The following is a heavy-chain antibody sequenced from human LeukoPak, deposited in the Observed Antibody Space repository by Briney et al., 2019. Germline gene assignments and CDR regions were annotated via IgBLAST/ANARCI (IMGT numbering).Heavy chain of an antibody. CDR3: ATKTSTYYDFWSGQKPGWYFDL. V-gene: IGHV4-39*01. CDR2: IYYSGST. Sequence: SETLSLTCTVSGGSISSSSYYWGWIRQPPGKGLEWIGSIYYSGSTYYNPSLKSRVTISVDTSKNQFSLKLSSVTAADTGVYYCATKTSTYYDFWSGQKPGWYFDLWGRGNLVTVSS. CDR1: GGSISSSSYY. J-gene: IGHJ2*01. D-gene: IGHD3-3*01.